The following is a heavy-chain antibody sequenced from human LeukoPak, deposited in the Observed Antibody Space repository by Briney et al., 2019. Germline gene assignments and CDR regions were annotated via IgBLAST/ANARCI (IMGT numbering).Heavy chain of an antibody. V-gene: IGHV1-18*01. CDR2: ISAYNGNT. Sequence: ASVKVSCKASGYTFTSYGISWVRQAPGQGLEWMGWISAYNGNTNYAQKLQGRVTMTTDTSTSTAYMELRSLRSDDTAVYYCARAILDVLVVYATKTNWFDPWGQGTLVTVSS. CDR3: ARAILDVLVVYATKTNWFDP. D-gene: IGHD2-8*01. J-gene: IGHJ5*02. CDR1: GYTFTSYG.